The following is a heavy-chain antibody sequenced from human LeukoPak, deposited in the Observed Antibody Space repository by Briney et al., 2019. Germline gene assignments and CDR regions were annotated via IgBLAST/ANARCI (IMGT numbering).Heavy chain of an antibody. CDR2: IYYSGST. Sequence: SETLSLTCTVSGGSISSGGYYWSWIRQHPGKGLEWIGYIYYSGSTYYNPSLKSRVTISVDTSKNQFSLKLSSVTAADTAVYYCARYPGKRPRDYYFDYWGQGTLVTVSS. CDR3: ARYPGKRPRDYYFDY. V-gene: IGHV4-31*03. J-gene: IGHJ4*02. D-gene: IGHD1-1*01. CDR1: GGSISSGGYY.